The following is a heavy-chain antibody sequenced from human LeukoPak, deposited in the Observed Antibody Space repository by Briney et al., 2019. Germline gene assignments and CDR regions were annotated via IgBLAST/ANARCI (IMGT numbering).Heavy chain of an antibody. Sequence: ASVKVSCLASGYTFTDYYMHWVRQAPGQGLEWMGWINPNSGGTNYAQKFQGRVTMTRDTSMGTAYMELSSLRSDDTALYYCARRHIVAATFDYWGQGILVTVSS. D-gene: IGHD5-12*01. CDR3: ARRHIVAATFDY. CDR2: INPNSGGT. J-gene: IGHJ4*02. CDR1: GYTFTDYY. V-gene: IGHV1-2*02.